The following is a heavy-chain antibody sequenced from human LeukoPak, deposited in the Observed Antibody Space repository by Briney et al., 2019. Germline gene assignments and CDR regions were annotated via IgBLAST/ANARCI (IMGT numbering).Heavy chain of an antibody. V-gene: IGHV5-51*01. J-gene: IGHJ4*02. Sequence: GESLKISCKGSGYSFTTYWIGWVRQMPGKGLEWMGIIYPGDSDTTYSPSFQGQVTISADKSISTAYLQWSSLKASDTAMYYCARLFGYDILTGSNYFDYWGQGTLVTVSS. CDR3: ARLFGYDILTGSNYFDY. CDR1: GYSFTTYW. CDR2: IYPGDSDT. D-gene: IGHD3-9*01.